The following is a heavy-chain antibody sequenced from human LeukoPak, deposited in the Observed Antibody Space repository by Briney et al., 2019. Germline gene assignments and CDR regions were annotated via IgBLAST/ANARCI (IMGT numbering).Heavy chain of an antibody. Sequence: GGSLRLSCAASGFTFSDNSMNWVRQAPGKGLEWLSYISSSSSTMYYADSGRGRFTISRDNAKNTLYLQMNSLSAEDTAVYYCAKRANDAFDIWGQGTMVTVSS. V-gene: IGHV3-48*04. D-gene: IGHD4/OR15-4a*01. CDR3: AKRANDAFDI. CDR2: ISSSSSTM. J-gene: IGHJ3*02. CDR1: GFTFSDNS.